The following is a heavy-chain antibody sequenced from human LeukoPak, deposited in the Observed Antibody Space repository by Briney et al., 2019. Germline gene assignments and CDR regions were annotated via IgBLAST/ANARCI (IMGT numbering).Heavy chain of an antibody. CDR2: ISSSSSYI. D-gene: IGHD4-17*01. CDR1: GFTFSSYS. CDR3: ARPPVRGEYARGAFDI. V-gene: IGHV3-21*01. Sequence: GGSLRLSCAASGFTFSSYSMNWVRQAPGKGLELVSSISSSSSYIYYADSVKGRFTISRDNAKNSLYLQMNSLRAEDTAVYYCARPPVRGEYARGAFDIWGQGTIVTVSS. J-gene: IGHJ3*02.